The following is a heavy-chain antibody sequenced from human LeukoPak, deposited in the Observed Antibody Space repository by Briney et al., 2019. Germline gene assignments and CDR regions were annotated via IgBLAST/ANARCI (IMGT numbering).Heavy chain of an antibody. CDR1: GLTVSDNY. Sequence: PGGSLRLSCAASGLTVSDNYINWVRQAPGKGLEWVSVIHNAVTIHYADSVKGRFTTSSDNSKNTVYFQMNSLRAEDTAVYYCILTTVTTSIEYWGPGTLVTVSP. D-gene: IGHD4-17*01. CDR2: IHNAVTI. V-gene: IGHV3-53*01. J-gene: IGHJ4*02. CDR3: ILTTVTTSIEY.